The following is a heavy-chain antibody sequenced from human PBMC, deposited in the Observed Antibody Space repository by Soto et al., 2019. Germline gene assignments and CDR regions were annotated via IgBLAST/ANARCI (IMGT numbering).Heavy chain of an antibody. V-gene: IGHV1-18*01. J-gene: IGHJ4*02. D-gene: IGHD3-22*01. CDR2: ISGYNGDT. Sequence: QVQLVQSGAEVKKPGASVKVSCKASGYTFTSYGISWVRQAPGQGLAWMGWISGYNGDTNYAQKFQGRVTLTTDTSMSTAYLEVMTLRSDDTAVYYCAREGSYHDFDYWGLGTLVTVSS. CDR1: GYTFTSYG. CDR3: AREGSYHDFDY.